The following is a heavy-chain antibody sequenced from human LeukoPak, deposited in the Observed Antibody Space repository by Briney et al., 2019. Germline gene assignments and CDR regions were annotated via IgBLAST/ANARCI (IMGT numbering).Heavy chain of an antibody. V-gene: IGHV3-64D*06. CDR2: ISSNGGNT. CDR1: GLTFSSYA. CDR3: VKSRRVLEWSSNNYFDY. J-gene: IGHJ4*02. Sequence: GGSLSLSCSVSGLTFSSYAMRWVRQPPGKGLEYVSSISSNGGNTYYAPSVKGRFTISRDNSKTTLYLQMRRLRAEDTAVYYCVKSRRVLEWSSNNYFDYWGQGTLVTVSS. D-gene: IGHD3-3*01.